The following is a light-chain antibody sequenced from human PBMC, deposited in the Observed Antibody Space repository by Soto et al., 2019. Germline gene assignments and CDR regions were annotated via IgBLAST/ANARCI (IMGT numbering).Light chain of an antibody. CDR3: QQYNSYSPWT. CDR1: QSISSW. V-gene: IGKV1-5*01. Sequence: DIQMTQSPSTLSASVGDRVTITCRASQSISSWLAWYQQKPWKAPNLLIYDVSNLESGVPSRFSGSGSGTEFTLTISSLQADDFATYYCQQYNSYSPWTFGQGTKVDIK. CDR2: DVS. J-gene: IGKJ1*01.